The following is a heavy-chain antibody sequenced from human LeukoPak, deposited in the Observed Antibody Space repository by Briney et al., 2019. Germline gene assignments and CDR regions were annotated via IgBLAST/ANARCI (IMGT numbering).Heavy chain of an antibody. CDR2: ISWNSFTI. V-gene: IGHV3-9*01. J-gene: IGHJ3*02. CDR3: ARGWGYSYDDAFDI. CDR1: GFTFDDYA. D-gene: IGHD5-18*01. Sequence: PGRSLRLSCAASGFTFDDYAMHWVRQAPGKGLEWVSGISWNSFTIGYADSVKGRFTISRDNAKNSLYLQMNSLRAEDTALYYCARGWGYSYDDAFDIWGQGTMVTVSS.